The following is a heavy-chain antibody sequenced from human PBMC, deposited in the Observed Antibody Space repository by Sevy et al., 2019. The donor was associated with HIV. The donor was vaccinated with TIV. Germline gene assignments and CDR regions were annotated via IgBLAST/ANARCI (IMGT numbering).Heavy chain of an antibody. CDR1: GDSIRRSDDY. D-gene: IGHD3-16*01. CDR2: VYSSGSS. Sequence: SETLSLTCTVSGDSIRRSDDYWGWIRQPPEKGLEWIGRVYSSGSSYSNPSFKSRVTMSIDTSRNLFSLKLTSVTAADTALYYCARSPIAASGAKFDTWGPGTLVTVSS. J-gene: IGHJ5*02. CDR3: ARSPIAASGAKFDT. V-gene: IGHV4-39*01.